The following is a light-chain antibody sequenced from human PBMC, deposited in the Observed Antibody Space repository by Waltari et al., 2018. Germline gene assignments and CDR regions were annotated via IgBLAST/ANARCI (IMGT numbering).Light chain of an antibody. CDR3: HSRDASGVAGS. J-gene: IGLJ2*01. Sequence: SSEPTQDPAVSVAMGQTVRITCQGDSIRSYYASWYQQRPGQAPILVIYDKNNRPTGVPDRFSGSSSHNTGSLTITGAQAEDEASYYCHSRDASGVAGSFGGGTKLTVL. CDR1: SIRSYY. V-gene: IGLV3-19*01. CDR2: DKN.